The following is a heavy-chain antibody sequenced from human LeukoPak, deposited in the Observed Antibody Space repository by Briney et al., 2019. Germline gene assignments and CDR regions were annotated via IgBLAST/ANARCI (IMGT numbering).Heavy chain of an antibody. D-gene: IGHD3-22*01. CDR2: INHSGST. Sequence: PGGSLRLSCAASGFTFSSYEMNWVRQPPGKGLEWIGEINHSGSTNYNPSLKSRVTISVDMSKNQFSLKLSSVTAADTAVYYCARGIRYYDSSGYYYKGGGFDYWGQGTLVTVSS. V-gene: IGHV4-34*01. CDR1: GFTFSSYE. CDR3: ARGIRYYDSSGYYYKGGGFDY. J-gene: IGHJ4*02.